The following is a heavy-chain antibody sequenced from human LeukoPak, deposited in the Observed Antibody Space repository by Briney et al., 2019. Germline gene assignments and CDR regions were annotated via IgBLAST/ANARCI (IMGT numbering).Heavy chain of an antibody. V-gene: IGHV1-2*02. Sequence: ASVRVSCKASGYSFTGYYMHWVRQAPGQGLEWMGWINPNSGATNYAQKFQGRVTMTRYTSMSTVYMELSRLRSGDTAVYYRARGDYYESSGYLDSRNNYFDPWGQGTLVTVSS. CDR3: ARGDYYESSGYLDSRNNYFDP. CDR2: INPNSGAT. D-gene: IGHD3-22*01. J-gene: IGHJ5*02. CDR1: GYSFTGYY.